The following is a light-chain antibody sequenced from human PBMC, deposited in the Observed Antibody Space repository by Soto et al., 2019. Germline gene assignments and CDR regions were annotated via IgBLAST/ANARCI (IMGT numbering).Light chain of an antibody. CDR2: LNSDGSH. CDR1: SGHSSYA. Sequence: QSVLTQSPSASASLGASVKLTCTLSSGHSSYAIAWHQQQPEKGPRYLMKLNSDGSHSKGDGLPDRFSGSSSGAERYLTSSSLQSEDEADYYCQTWGTGIQVFGGGTKVTVL. CDR3: QTWGTGIQV. V-gene: IGLV4-69*01. J-gene: IGLJ2*01.